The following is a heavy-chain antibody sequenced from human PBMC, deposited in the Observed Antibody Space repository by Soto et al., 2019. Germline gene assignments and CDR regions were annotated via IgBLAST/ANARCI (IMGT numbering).Heavy chain of an antibody. J-gene: IGHJ6*02. D-gene: IGHD3-10*01. Sequence: ASVKVSCKVSGYTLTELSMHWVRQAPGKGLGWMGGFDPEDGETIYAQKFQGRVTMTEDTSTDTAYMELSSLRSEDTAVYYCATDQSRYYYGSGSYYNLYYYYGMDVWGQGTTVTVSS. CDR3: ATDQSRYYYGSGSYYNLYYYYGMDV. CDR1: GYTLTELS. CDR2: FDPEDGET. V-gene: IGHV1-24*01.